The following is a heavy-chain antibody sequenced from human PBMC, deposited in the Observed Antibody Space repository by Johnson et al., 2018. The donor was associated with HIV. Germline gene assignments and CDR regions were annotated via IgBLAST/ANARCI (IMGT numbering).Heavy chain of an antibody. D-gene: IGHD6-13*01. J-gene: IGHJ3*02. CDR1: GFTFSSYA. Sequence: VESGGGLVQPGGSLRLSCAASGFTFSSYAMHWVRQAPGKGLEWVAGISYDGSKKYYADYVKGRFTISRDNSKNTLYLQMNSLRAEDTAVYYGARGSWAAAGTRNAFDIWGQGTMVTVSS. V-gene: IGHV3-30*04. CDR2: ISYDGSKK. CDR3: ARGSWAAAGTRNAFDI.